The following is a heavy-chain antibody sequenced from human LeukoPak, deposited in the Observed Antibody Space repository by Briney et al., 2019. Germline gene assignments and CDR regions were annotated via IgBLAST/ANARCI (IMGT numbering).Heavy chain of an antibody. CDR2: IIPILGIA. Sequence: SEKVSCKASGGTFSSYTISWVRQAPGQGLEWMGRIIPILGIANYAQKFQGRVTITADKSTSTAYMELSSLRSEDTAVYYCARASNWGSFDYWGQGTLVTVSS. CDR1: GGTFSSYT. CDR3: ARASNWGSFDY. V-gene: IGHV1-69*02. J-gene: IGHJ4*02. D-gene: IGHD7-27*01.